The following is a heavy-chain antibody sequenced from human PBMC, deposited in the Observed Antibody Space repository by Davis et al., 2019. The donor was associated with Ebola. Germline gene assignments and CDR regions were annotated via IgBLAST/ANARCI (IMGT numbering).Heavy chain of an antibody. CDR1: GYTFTSFY. Sequence: ASVKVSCKTSGYTFTSFYIHWVRQAAGQGLEWVGWMDPHSGDTVYDQKFQGRITMTMNTSIGTAYMELRSLRSDDTAVYYCARGRTIVAGGLSDDFDYWGQGTLVTVSS. J-gene: IGHJ4*02. D-gene: IGHD2-21*01. CDR3: ARGRTIVAGGLSDDFDY. CDR2: MDPHSGDT. V-gene: IGHV1-8*01.